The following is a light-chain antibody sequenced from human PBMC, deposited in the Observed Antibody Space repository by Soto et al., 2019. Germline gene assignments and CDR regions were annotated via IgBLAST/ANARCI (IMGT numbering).Light chain of an antibody. CDR2: DAS. Sequence: DIQMTQSPSTLSASVGDRVTITCRASQSISIWLAWYQQKPGKAPNILIYDASTLVSGVPSRFSGSGSGTEFTLTISSLQPDDFATCYCQQYNNYFSWTFGQGTKVEIK. CDR3: QQYNNYFSWT. CDR1: QSISIW. J-gene: IGKJ1*01. V-gene: IGKV1-5*01.